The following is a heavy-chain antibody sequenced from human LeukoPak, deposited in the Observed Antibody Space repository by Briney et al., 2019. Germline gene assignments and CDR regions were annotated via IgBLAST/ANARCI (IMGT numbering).Heavy chain of an antibody. D-gene: IGHD6-19*01. CDR3: TATGGSTGWYNEYFQH. CDR2: IKSKTDGGAI. CDR1: GFIFSTAW. Sequence: GGSLRLSCTASGFIFSTAWMTWVRQAPGKGLEWVGRIKSKTDGGAIEYAAPVKGRFTISRDDSKSTLYLQMSGLRTEDTALYYCTATGGSTGWYNEYFQHWGQGTLVTVSS. J-gene: IGHJ1*01. V-gene: IGHV3-15*01.